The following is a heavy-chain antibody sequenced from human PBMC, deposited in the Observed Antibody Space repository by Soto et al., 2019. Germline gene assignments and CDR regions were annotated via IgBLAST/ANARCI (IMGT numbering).Heavy chain of an antibody. J-gene: IGHJ4*02. CDR2: IYYSGST. V-gene: IGHV4-59*01. Sequence: SETLSLTXTVSGGSISSYYWSWIRQPPGKGLEWIGYIYYSGSTNYNPSLKSRVTISVDTSKNQFSLKLSSVTAADTAVYYCARMLSGYYDYWGQGTLVTVSS. CDR1: GGSISSYY. CDR3: ARMLSGYYDY. D-gene: IGHD3-22*01.